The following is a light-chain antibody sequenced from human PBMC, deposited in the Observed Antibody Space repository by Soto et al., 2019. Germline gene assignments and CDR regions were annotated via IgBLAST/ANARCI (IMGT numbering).Light chain of an antibody. CDR2: EVR. Sequence: QSALTQPASVSGSPGQSITISCTGTSSDVGSYDLVSWYQQHPGKAPKLMIYEVRKRPSGLSNCFSGSKSGNTASLTISGLQAEDEADYYCCSYAGTSTLVFGRGTKLTVL. V-gene: IGLV2-23*02. J-gene: IGLJ2*01. CDR3: CSYAGTSTLV. CDR1: SSDVGSYDL.